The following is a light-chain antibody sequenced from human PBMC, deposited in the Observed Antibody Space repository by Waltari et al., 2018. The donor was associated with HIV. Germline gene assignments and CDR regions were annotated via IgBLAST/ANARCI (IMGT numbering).Light chain of an antibody. CDR3: CAYAAAHISYV. CDR1: RSDVGDYNY. V-gene: IGLV2-11*01. CDR2: DVS. J-gene: IGLJ1*01. Sequence: QSALTQPPSVSGSPGQSVTISCTGTRSDVGDYNYVSWYQQHPGKAPKLIIFDVSQRPSGVPDRFSGSKSGSTASLTISGRQTEDEADYFCCAYAAAHISYVFGSGTKVAVL.